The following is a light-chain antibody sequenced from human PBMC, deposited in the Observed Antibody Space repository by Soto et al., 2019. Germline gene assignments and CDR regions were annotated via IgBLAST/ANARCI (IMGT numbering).Light chain of an antibody. Sequence: EIVLTQSPGTLSLFPGERAALSCRASQSIISTHLAWYQQKPGQAPRLLIYDTSSRATGIPDRFTGSGSGTDFTLTISRLEPEDLAVYYCQHSGTSPRTFGQGTKVEIK. CDR2: DTS. CDR1: QSIISTH. V-gene: IGKV3-20*01. J-gene: IGKJ1*01. CDR3: QHSGTSPRT.